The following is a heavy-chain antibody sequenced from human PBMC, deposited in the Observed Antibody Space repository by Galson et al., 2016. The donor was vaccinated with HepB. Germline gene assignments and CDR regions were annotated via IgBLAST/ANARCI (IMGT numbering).Heavy chain of an antibody. V-gene: IGHV3-66*02. J-gene: IGHJ4*02. CDR3: VRGVYGDHGRFDY. D-gene: IGHD4-17*01. Sequence: SLRLSCAASGFTVSNNYMTWVRQAPGKGLEYVSVIYSGGTTYYADSVKGRFTISRDNSQNSLFLQMNTLRAEDTAVYFCVRGVYGDHGRFDYWGQGTLVTVSS. CDR2: IYSGGTT. CDR1: GFTVSNNY.